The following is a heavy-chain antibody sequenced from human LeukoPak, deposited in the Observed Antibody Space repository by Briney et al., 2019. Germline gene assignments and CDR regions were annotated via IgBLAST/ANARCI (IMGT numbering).Heavy chain of an antibody. CDR2: IRSKANSYAT. CDR3: TTPGVDSSIHDAFDI. CDR1: GFTFSGSA. D-gene: IGHD6-13*01. V-gene: IGHV3-73*01. Sequence: QTGGSLRLSCAASGFTFSGSAMHWVRQASGKGLEWVGRIRSKANSYATAYAASVKGRPTISRDDSNNTAYLQMNSLQTEDPAVYYCTTPGVDSSIHDAFDIWGQGTMVTVSS. J-gene: IGHJ3*02.